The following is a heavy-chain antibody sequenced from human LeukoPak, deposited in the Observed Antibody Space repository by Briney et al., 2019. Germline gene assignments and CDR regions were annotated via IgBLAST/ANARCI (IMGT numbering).Heavy chain of an antibody. J-gene: IGHJ4*02. Sequence: SVKVSCKASGGAFNSYSMNWVRQAPGPGLEWMGVIIPILGTANYAQKFQGRVTITTDKSTSTVYMELSGLRSEGTVVYYCARSRGRISSDFWRQGTLVAVRS. V-gene: IGHV1-69*10. CDR1: GGAFNSYS. CDR2: IIPILGTA. CDR3: ARSRGRISSDF.